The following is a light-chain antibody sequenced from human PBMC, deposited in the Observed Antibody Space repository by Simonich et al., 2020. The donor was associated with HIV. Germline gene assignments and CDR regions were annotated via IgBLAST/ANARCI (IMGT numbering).Light chain of an antibody. Sequence: QSALTQPASVSGSPGQSITISCTGTSSDVGGYDYVSWYQQHPGQAPKLVIFDVSKWPSGVPDRFSGDKSGNTASLTISGLQAEDEADYHCNSYTSSRTVVFGGGTKLTVL. V-gene: IGLV2-14*03. J-gene: IGLJ2*01. CDR3: NSYTSSRTVV. CDR1: SSDVGGYDY. CDR2: DVS.